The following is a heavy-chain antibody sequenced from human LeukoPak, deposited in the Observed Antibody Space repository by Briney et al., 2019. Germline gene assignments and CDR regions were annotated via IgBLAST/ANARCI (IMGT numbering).Heavy chain of an antibody. V-gene: IGHV1-2*02. D-gene: IGHD6-13*01. CDR2: IDPNSGGT. CDR3: ARVRLIAGGGTNWFDP. CDR1: GYTFTDYY. J-gene: IGHJ5*02. Sequence: ASVKVSCKASGYTFTDYYIHWVRQAPGQGLEWMGWIDPNSGGTKYAQKFRGRVTVTRDTSINTTYMDLSSLRSDDTAVYYCARVRLIAGGGTNWFDPWGQGTLVTVSS.